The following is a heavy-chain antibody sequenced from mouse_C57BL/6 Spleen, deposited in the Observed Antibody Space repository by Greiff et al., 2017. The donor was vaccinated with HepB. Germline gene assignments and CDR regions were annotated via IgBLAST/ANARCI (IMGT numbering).Heavy chain of an antibody. CDR2: ISYDGSN. J-gene: IGHJ3*01. D-gene: IGHD1-1*01. CDR3: ARERAITPGFAY. Sequence: EVQLQESGPGLVKPSQSLSLTCSVTGYSITSGYYWNWIRQFPGNKLEWMGYISYDGSNNYNPSLKNRISITRDTSKNQFFLKLNSVTTEDTATYYCARERAITPGFAYWGQGTLVTVSA. V-gene: IGHV3-6*01. CDR1: GYSITSGYY.